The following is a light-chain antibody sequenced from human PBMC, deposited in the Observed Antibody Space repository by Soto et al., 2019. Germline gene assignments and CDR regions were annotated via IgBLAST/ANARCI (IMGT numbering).Light chain of an antibody. CDR3: QQYYRTPLT. J-gene: IGKJ4*01. CDR1: QSVLYSSNNKNY. CDR2: WAS. Sequence: DIVMTQSPDSLAVSLGERATINCKSGQSVLYSSNNKNYLAWYQQKPGQPPKLLIYWASTRESGVPDRFSGSESGTDFTLTISSLQAEDVAVYYCQQYYRTPLTFGGGTKVEIK. V-gene: IGKV4-1*01.